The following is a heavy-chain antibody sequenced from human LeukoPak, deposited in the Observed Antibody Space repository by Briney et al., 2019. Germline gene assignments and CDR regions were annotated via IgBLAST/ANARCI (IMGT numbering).Heavy chain of an antibody. CDR2: ISYDGINQ. CDR1: GLTFSNYG. J-gene: IGHJ6*03. V-gene: IGHV3-30*18. CDR3: AKEADYYYYYMDV. Sequence: GGSLRLSCAASGLTFSNYGMHWVRQAPGKGLEWVAVISYDGINQYYADSVKGRFTISRDNSKNTLYLQMLSLRAEDTAIYYCAKEADYYYYYMDVWGKGTTVTVSS.